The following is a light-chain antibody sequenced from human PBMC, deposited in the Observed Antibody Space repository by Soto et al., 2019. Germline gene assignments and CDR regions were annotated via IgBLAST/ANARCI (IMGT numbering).Light chain of an antibody. CDR2: GNS. V-gene: IGLV1-40*01. Sequence: QPVLTQPPSVSGAPGQRVTISCTGSSSNIGAGYDVHWYQQLPGPAPKLLIYGNSNRPSGVPDRFSGSKSGTSASLAITGLQAEDEADYYCQSYDSSLSGSVFGGGTKLTVL. J-gene: IGLJ3*02. CDR1: SSNIGAGYD. CDR3: QSYDSSLSGSV.